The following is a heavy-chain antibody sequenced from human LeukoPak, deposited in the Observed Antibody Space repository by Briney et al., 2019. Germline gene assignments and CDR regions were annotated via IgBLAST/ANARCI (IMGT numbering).Heavy chain of an antibody. Sequence: SETLSLTCAVYGGSFSGYSWTWIRQPPGKGLEWIGDITHTGTTNYNASLTSRLTMSVDTSQNHLSLKLNSVTAADTGVYYCARLYATVIRGSWFDPWGQGTLVTVSS. J-gene: IGHJ5*02. CDR3: ARLYATVIRGSWFDP. V-gene: IGHV4-34*01. CDR1: GGSFSGYS. D-gene: IGHD3-10*01. CDR2: ITHTGTT.